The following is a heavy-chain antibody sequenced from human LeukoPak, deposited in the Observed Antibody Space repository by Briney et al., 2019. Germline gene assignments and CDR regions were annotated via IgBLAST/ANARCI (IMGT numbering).Heavy chain of an antibody. V-gene: IGHV3-21*01. J-gene: IGHJ4*02. CDR3: AREFILATIPLADY. Sequence: GGSLRLSCVASGFTFSSYSMNWVRQAPGKGLEWVSSISSSSSYIYYADSVKGRFTISRDNAKNSLYLQMNSLRAEDTAVYYCAREFILATIPLADYWGQGTLVTVSS. CDR2: ISSSSSYI. CDR1: GFTFSSYS. D-gene: IGHD5-12*01.